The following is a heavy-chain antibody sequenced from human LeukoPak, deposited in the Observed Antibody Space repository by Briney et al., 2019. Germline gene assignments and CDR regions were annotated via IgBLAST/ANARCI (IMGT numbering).Heavy chain of an antibody. CDR3: ARSVPATAILPPDY. D-gene: IGHD2-2*02. Sequence: SVKVSSKASGGTFSRYAISWVRQAPGQGLEWMGGIIPIFGTANYAQKFQGRVTITADESTSTAYMELSSLRSEDTAVYYCARSVPATAILPPDYWGQATLVTVSS. J-gene: IGHJ4*02. CDR1: GGTFSRYA. CDR2: IIPIFGTA. V-gene: IGHV1-69*01.